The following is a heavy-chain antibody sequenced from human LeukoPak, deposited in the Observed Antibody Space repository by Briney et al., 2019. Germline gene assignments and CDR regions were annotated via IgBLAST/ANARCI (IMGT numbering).Heavy chain of an antibody. CDR2: SHINGGS. D-gene: IGHD5-12*01. J-gene: IGHJ4*02. CDR3: ARGDIDWLRSPGALYYFDY. Sequence: SETLSLTCTVSGASLTTHHWSWIRQSPGKGLEWIGYSHINGGSSYNPSLKSRVTISLDTSENHFSLRLNSVTAADTAVYLCARGDIDWLRSPGALYYFDYWGQGILVTVSS. CDR1: GASLTTHH. V-gene: IGHV4-59*11.